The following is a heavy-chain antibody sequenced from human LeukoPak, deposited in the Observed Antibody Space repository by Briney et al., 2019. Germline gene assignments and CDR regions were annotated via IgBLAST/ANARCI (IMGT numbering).Heavy chain of an antibody. CDR3: ARSVPDYTRFDY. CDR1: GFTFSSYG. Sequence: GRSLRLSCAASGFTFSSYGMNWVRQAPGKGLEWVSTFKTKYNQVYYAESVRGRFTISTDNSRNTVSLQMNSLRADDTALYYCARSVPDYTRFDYWGQGALVTVSS. V-gene: IGHV3-23*05. CDR2: FKTKYNQV. D-gene: IGHD4-11*01. J-gene: IGHJ4*02.